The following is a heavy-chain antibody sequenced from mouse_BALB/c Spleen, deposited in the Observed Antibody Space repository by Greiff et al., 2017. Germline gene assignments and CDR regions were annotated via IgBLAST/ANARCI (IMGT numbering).Heavy chain of an antibody. D-gene: IGHD1-1*01. CDR2: ISYDGSN. CDR3: AREYYGYAMDY. J-gene: IGHJ4*01. V-gene: IGHV3-6*02. CDR1: GYSITSGYY. Sequence: DVQLQESGPGLVKPSQSLSLTCSVTGYSITSGYYWNWIRQFPGNKLEWMGYISYDGSNNYNPSLKNRISITRDTSKNQFFLKLNSVTTEDTATYYCAREYYGYAMDYWGQGTSVTVSS.